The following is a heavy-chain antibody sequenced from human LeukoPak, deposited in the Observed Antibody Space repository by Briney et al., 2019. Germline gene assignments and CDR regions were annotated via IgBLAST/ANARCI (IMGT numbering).Heavy chain of an antibody. CDR2: VHHRRGV. J-gene: IGHJ3*02. V-gene: IGHV4-4*02. D-gene: IGHD3-10*01. CDR3: ARKLLYFGEWSGFDI. Sequence: PSGTLSLTCGVSGGSTSSTNWWTWVRQSAGGGLEWIGEVHHRRGVNYNPSFKSRVTISIDKTKNEFSLELTSVTAADTAIYYCARKLLYFGEWSGFDIWGQGTKVTVSS. CDR1: GGSTSSTNW.